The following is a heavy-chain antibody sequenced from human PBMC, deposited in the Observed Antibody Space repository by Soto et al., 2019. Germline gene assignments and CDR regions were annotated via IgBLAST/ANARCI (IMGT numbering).Heavy chain of an antibody. J-gene: IGHJ4*02. Sequence: PSKTLSLTCTVSGGSVSSSSYYWGWIRQPPGKGLEWIGSIYYSGSTYYNPSLKSRVTISVDTSENQFSLKLSSVTAADTAVYYCASSYGDYVSYWGQGTLVTVSS. CDR2: IYYSGST. V-gene: IGHV4-39*01. CDR1: GGSVSSSSYY. CDR3: ASSYGDYVSY. D-gene: IGHD4-17*01.